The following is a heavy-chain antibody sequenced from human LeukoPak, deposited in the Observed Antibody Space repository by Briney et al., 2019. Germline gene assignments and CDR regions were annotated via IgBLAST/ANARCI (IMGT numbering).Heavy chain of an antibody. V-gene: IGHV3-21*01. CDR2: ISSSSSYI. CDR1: GFTFSSYS. D-gene: IGHD1/OR15-1a*01. CDR3: AKDSPSRTATTEVPVDY. Sequence: GGSLRLSCAASGFTFSSYSMNWVRQAPGKGLEWVSSISSSSSYIYFANSVRGRFTISRDNAKNSLYLQMNSLRAEDTAVYYCAKDSPSRTATTEVPVDYWGQGTLVTVSS. J-gene: IGHJ4*02.